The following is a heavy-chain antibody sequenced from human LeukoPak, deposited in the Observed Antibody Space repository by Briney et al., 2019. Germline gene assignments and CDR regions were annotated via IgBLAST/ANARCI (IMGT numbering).Heavy chain of an antibody. Sequence: GGSLRLSCAASGFNFTNYAMNWVRQALGQGLEWLSVISDSGHSTYYADSVKGRFTKSRDNSKITLHLQMNSLRADDTAVYYCAKYAGSLFSDYWGQGTLVTVAS. CDR2: ISDSGHST. CDR1: GFNFTNYA. D-gene: IGHD6-13*01. CDR3: AKYAGSLFSDY. J-gene: IGHJ4*02. V-gene: IGHV3-23*01.